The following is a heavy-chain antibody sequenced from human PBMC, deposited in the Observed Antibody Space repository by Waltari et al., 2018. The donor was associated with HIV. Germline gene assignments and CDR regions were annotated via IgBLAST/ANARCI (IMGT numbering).Heavy chain of an antibody. D-gene: IGHD3-10*01. CDR3: ARDRGYRSLYYYMDV. CDR2: MSSDGNHK. Sequence: QEQLVDYGGAVVQPGQSLTLSCVASTFALSSYAMHWVRQAPGKGLEWVAVMSSDGNHKDFAESVKGRFTISTDLFKKTLLLEMNALTAEDTAVYYCARDRGYRSLYYYMDVWGKGTAVTVSS. V-gene: IGHV3-30*03. J-gene: IGHJ6*03. CDR1: TFALSSYA.